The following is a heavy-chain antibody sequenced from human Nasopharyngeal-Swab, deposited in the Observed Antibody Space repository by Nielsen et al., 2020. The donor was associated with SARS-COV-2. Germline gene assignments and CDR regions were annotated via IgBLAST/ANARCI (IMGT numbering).Heavy chain of an antibody. V-gene: IGHV1-46*01. D-gene: IGHD6-19*01. CDR3: ARAWLVIAFDI. CDR1: GYTFTSYY. Sequence: ASVTVSCKASGYTFTSYYMHWVRQAPGQGLEWMGLINPSGGSTSYAQKFQGRVTMTRDTSTSTVYMELSSLRSEDTAVYYCARAWLVIAFDIWGQGTMVTVSS. J-gene: IGHJ3*02. CDR2: INPSGGST.